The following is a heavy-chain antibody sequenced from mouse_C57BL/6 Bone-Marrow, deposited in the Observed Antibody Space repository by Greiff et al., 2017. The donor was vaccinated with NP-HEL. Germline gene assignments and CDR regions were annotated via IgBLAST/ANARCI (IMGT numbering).Heavy chain of an antibody. V-gene: IGHV1-76*01. D-gene: IGHD4-1*01. CDR3: AREGAGTVFAY. CDR2: IYPGSGNT. CDR1: GYTFTDYY. Sequence: QVQLQQSGAELVRPGASVKLSCKASGYTFTDYYINWVKQRPGQGLEWIARIYPGSGNTYYNEKFKGKATLTAEKSSSTAYMQLSSLTSEDSAVYFCAREGAGTVFAYWGQGTLVTVSA. J-gene: IGHJ3*01.